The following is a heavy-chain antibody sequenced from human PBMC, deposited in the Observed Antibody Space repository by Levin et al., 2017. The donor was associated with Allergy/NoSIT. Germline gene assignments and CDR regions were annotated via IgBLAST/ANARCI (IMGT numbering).Heavy chain of an antibody. Sequence: GESLKISCAASGFTFSDYYMSWIRQAPGKGLEWVSYISSSGSTIYYADSVKGRFTISRDNAKNSLYLQMNSLRAEDTAVYYCAKGRPVDYDFWSGYYLGGYYYYGMDVWGQGTTVTVSS. CDR1: GFTFSDYY. J-gene: IGHJ6*02. CDR2: ISSSGSTI. D-gene: IGHD3-3*01. V-gene: IGHV3-11*01. CDR3: AKGRPVDYDFWSGYYLGGYYYYGMDV.